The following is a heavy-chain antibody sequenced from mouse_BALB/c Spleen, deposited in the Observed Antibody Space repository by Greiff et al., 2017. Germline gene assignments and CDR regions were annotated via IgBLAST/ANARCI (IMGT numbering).Heavy chain of an antibody. D-gene: IGHD2-1*01. V-gene: IGHV14-3*02. CDR2: IDPANGNT. J-gene: IGHJ3*01. CDR3: ASDGNFAWFAY. Sequence: EVQLQQSGAELVKPGASVKLSCTASGFNIKDTYMPWVKQRPEQGLEWIGRIDPANGNTKYDPKFQGKATITADTSSNTAYLQLSSLTSEDTAVYYCASDGNFAWFAYWGQGTLVTVSA. CDR1: GFNIKDTY.